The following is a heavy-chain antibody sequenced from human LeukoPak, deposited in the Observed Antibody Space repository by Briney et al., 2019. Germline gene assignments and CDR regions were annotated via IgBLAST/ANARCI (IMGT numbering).Heavy chain of an antibody. D-gene: IGHD2/OR15-2a*01. CDR3: ATDFYRGRQFDY. CDR2: FDPEDVET. Sequence: AAVKVSCKVSGNTFTDLSMNWVRQAPGKGLEWMGGFDPEDVETIYAQKFQGRVTMTEDTSTATAYMELSSLRPDDTAVYYCATDFYRGRQFDYWGQGTLVTVSS. J-gene: IGHJ4*02. V-gene: IGHV1-24*01. CDR1: GNTFTDLS.